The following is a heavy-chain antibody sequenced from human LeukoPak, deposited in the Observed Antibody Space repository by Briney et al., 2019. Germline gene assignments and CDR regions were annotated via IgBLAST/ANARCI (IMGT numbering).Heavy chain of an antibody. J-gene: IGHJ4*02. V-gene: IGHV3-7*01. CDR2: IKKDGSEE. CDR1: GFTFSFYW. D-gene: IGHD3-3*01. CDR3: ARDSRQDYDFWSGYVHTPYYFDY. Sequence: PGGSLRLSCAASGFTFSFYWMSWVRQAPGKGLEWVANIKKDGSEEYYVDSVKGRFTITRDNAQNSLYLQMNSLRAEDTAVYYCARDSRQDYDFWSGYVHTPYYFDYWGQGTLVTVSS.